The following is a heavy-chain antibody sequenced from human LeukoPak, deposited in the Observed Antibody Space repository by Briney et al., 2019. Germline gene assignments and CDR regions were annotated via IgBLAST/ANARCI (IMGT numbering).Heavy chain of an antibody. CDR2: IIPIFGTA. V-gene: IGHV1-69*06. Sequence: SVKVSCKASGGTFSSYAISWVRQAPGQGLEWMGGIIPIFGTANYAQKFQGRVTITADKSTSTAYMELSSLRSEDTAVYYCARSSHGDYARTTATHFDYWGQGTLVTVSS. D-gene: IGHD4-17*01. CDR3: ARSSHGDYARTTATHFDY. CDR1: GGTFSSYA. J-gene: IGHJ4*02.